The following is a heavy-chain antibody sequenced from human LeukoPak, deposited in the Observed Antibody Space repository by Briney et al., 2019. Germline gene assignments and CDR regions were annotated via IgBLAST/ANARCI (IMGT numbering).Heavy chain of an antibody. CDR1: GFTFSSCG. V-gene: IGHV3-30*18. J-gene: IGHJ3*02. Sequence: PGGSLRLSCAASGFTFSSCGMHWVRQAPGKGLEWVAVISYDGSNKYYADSVKGRFTISRDNSKNTLYLQMNSLRAEDTAVYYCAKDRDHAFDIWGQGTMVTVSS. CDR3: AKDRDHAFDI. CDR2: ISYDGSNK.